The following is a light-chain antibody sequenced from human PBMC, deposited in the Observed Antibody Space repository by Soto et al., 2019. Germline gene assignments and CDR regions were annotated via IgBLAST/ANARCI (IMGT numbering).Light chain of an antibody. CDR2: SNN. J-gene: IGLJ2*01. CDR3: AAWDDSLNVV. V-gene: IGLV1-44*01. CDR1: SSNIGSNT. Sequence: QLVLTQPPPASGTPGQRVTISCSGRSSNIGSNTVNWYQQLPGTAHKLLIYSNNQRPSGVPDRFSGSKSGTAASLAISGLQSEDEAVYYCAAWDDSLNVVFGGGTKLTVL.